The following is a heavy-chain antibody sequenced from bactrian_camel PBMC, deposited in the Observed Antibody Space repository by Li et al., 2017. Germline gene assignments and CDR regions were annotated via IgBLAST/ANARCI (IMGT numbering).Heavy chain of an antibody. D-gene: IGHD1*01. CDR2: IYTESGAP. J-gene: IGHJ4*01. V-gene: IGHV3S54*01. CDR1: VRRAC. CDR3: VAAPYSHMWIHKRDCSKGDFAG. Sequence: QLVESGGGSVQSGGSLRLSCVATVRRACKGWFRRAPGKERVGIAAIYTESGAPWYADSVKGRFTISRDNAKDTAYLQMNSLKPEDTAVYYCVAAPYSHMWIHKRDCSKGDFAGWGQGTQVTVS.